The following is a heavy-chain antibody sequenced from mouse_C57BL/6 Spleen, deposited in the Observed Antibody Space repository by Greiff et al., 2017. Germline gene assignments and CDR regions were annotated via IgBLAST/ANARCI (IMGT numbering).Heavy chain of an antibody. CDR2: IDPSDSET. D-gene: IGHD2-5*01. CDR1: GYTFTSYW. Sequence: VQLQQPGAELVRPGSSVKLSCKASGYTFTSYWMHWVKQRPIQGLEWIGNIDPSDSETHYNQKFKDKATLTVDKSSSTAYMQLSSLTSEDSAVYYCARGHYSNYDYYAMDYWGQGTSVTVSS. V-gene: IGHV1-52*01. J-gene: IGHJ4*01. CDR3: ARGHYSNYDYYAMDY.